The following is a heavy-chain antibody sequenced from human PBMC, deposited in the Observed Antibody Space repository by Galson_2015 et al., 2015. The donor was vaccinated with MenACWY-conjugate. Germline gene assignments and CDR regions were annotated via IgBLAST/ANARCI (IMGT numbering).Heavy chain of an antibody. Sequence: QSGAEVKKPGESLKISCKASGYIFTTYWNAWVRQMPGKGLEWMGLISPGDSNTRYSPSFQGQVTISADKSISTAYLQWSSLKASDTAMYYCARHPPGGRGMDVWGQGTTVTVSS. V-gene: IGHV5-51*01. CDR3: ARHPPGGRGMDV. J-gene: IGHJ6*02. CDR2: ISPGDSNT. CDR1: GYIFTTYW. D-gene: IGHD1-26*01.